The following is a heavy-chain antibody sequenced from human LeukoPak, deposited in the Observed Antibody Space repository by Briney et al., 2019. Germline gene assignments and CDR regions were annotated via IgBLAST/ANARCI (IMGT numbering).Heavy chain of an antibody. J-gene: IGHJ4*02. CDR1: VYTLTQLS. D-gene: IGHD6-19*01. CDR2: FDPEDGET. Sequence: ASVKVSCKVSVYTLTQLSMHWVRQAPGKGREGMGGFDPEDGETIYAQKFQGRVTMTEDTSTDTAYMELSSLRSEDTAVYYCAHSSGWYDSSFDYWGQGTLVTVSS. V-gene: IGHV1-24*01. CDR3: AHSSGWYDSSFDY.